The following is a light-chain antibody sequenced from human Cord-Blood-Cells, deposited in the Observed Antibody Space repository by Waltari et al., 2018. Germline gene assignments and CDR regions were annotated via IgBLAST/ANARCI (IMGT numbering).Light chain of an antibody. Sequence: QSVLTQPPSASGTPGQRVTISCSGSSSNNGSNTVNWYQQLPGTAPQLPIYSNNQRPSGVPDRFSGSKSGTSASLAISGLQSEDEADYYCAAWDDSLNGWVFGGGTKLTVL. J-gene: IGLJ3*02. V-gene: IGLV1-44*01. CDR3: AAWDDSLNGWV. CDR1: SSNNGSNT. CDR2: SNN.